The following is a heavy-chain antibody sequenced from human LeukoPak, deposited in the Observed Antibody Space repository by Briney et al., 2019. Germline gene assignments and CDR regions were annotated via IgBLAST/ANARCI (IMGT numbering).Heavy chain of an antibody. V-gene: IGHV1-8*01. J-gene: IGHJ4*02. CDR1: GYTFTSYD. D-gene: IGHD3-22*01. Sequence: ASVKVSCKASGYTFTSYDINWVRQATGQGLEWMGWMNPNSGNTGYAQKFQGRVTMTRNTSISTAYMELSSLRSEDTAVYYCARDLRDYYDSSGYYSPFDYWGQGTLVTXXS. CDR3: ARDLRDYYDSSGYYSPFDY. CDR2: MNPNSGNT.